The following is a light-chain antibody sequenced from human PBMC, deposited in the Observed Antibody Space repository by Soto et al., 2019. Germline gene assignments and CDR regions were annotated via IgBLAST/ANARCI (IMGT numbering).Light chain of an antibody. Sequence: DTQMTQSPSSLSASAGDRISITCRASQTVSTYLNWYQQKAGQAPTLLISATSTLQSGVPSRFSGSGSGTEFTLTITSLQPEDFATYYCQQTYTTPRTFGQGTKVAFK. CDR1: QTVSTY. V-gene: IGKV1-39*01. CDR2: ATS. CDR3: QQTYTTPRT. J-gene: IGKJ1*01.